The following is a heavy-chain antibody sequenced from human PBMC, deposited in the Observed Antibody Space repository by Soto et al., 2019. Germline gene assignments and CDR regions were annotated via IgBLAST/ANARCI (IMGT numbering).Heavy chain of an antibody. J-gene: IGHJ6*02. V-gene: IGHV1-69*06. CDR3: ARDLPSLEVRSYGMDV. CDR2: ITPVFGTP. D-gene: IGHD3-10*01. Sequence: SVKGSCKVSGVTFSSYRFSCVRQSPLQFLEWMGGITPVFGTPDYAQKFQGRVTVTADRSTNTAYMELSRLTSEDTAVYYCARDLPSLEVRSYGMDVWGQGTTVTVSS. CDR1: GVTFSSYR.